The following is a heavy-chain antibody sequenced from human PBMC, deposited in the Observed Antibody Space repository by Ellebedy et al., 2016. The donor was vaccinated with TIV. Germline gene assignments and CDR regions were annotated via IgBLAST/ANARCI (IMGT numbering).Heavy chain of an antibody. CDR1: GFTFSDSA. CDR2: IRSKANSYAT. Sequence: GESLKISXAASGFTFSDSAMHWVRQASGKGLEWVGRIRSKANSYATGYAASVKGRLAISRDDSKNTAYLQMNSLKTEDTAAYYCTGGPSYRGLGWGQGTLVTVSS. CDR3: TGGPSYRGLG. V-gene: IGHV3-73*01. J-gene: IGHJ4*02. D-gene: IGHD1-26*01.